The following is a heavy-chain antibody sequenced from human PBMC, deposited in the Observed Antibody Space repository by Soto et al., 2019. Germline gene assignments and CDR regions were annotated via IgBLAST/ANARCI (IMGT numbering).Heavy chain of an antibody. CDR1: GFTFSSYA. D-gene: IGHD6-19*01. CDR2: ISYDGSNK. Sequence: GGSLRLSCAASGFTFSSYAMHWVRQAPGKGLEWVAVISYDGSNKYYADSVKGRFTISRDNSKNTLYLQMNSLRAEDTAVYYCARAPPWLDYYYGMDVWGQGTTVTVSS. CDR3: ARAPPWLDYYYGMDV. J-gene: IGHJ6*02. V-gene: IGHV3-30-3*01.